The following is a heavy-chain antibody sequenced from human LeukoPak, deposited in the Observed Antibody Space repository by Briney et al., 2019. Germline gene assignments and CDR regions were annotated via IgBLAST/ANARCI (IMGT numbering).Heavy chain of an antibody. D-gene: IGHD2-15*01. J-gene: IGHJ6*02. CDR1: GYSFTSYW. CDR2: IYPGDSDT. V-gene: IGHV5-51*01. Sequence: GESLKISCKGSGYSFTSYWIGWVRQMPGKGLEWMGIIYPGDSDTRYSPSFQVQVTISADKSISTAYLQWSSLKASDTAMYYCARHRDLVPPGGHCSGGSCYFELSSYYYYGMDVWGQGTTVTVSS. CDR3: ARHRDLVPPGGHCSGGSCYFELSSYYYYGMDV.